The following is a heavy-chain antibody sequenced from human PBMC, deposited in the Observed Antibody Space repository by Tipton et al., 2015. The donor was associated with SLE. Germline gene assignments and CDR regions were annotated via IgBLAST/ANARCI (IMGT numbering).Heavy chain of an antibody. CDR1: GDSISNSNYF. D-gene: IGHD2-21*01. CDR2: IYYTGST. J-gene: IGHJ4*02. Sequence: TLSLTCTVSGDSISNSNYFWGWIRQPPGKGPEWVATIYYTGSTYYNPSLRSRVTISIDTSNNQFSLELNSVTAADTAVYYCARDSFCGDECYTHFDYWGRGTLVTVSS. CDR3: ARDSFCGDECYTHFDY. V-gene: IGHV4-39*07.